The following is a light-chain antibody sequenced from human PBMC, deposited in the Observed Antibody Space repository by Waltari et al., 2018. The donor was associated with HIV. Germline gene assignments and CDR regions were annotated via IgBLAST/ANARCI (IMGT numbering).Light chain of an antibody. Sequence: QSVLTQPPSASGTPGQRVTISCSGSTSNIGSNTINWYQQLPGTAPKLLIYSNKQRPSGVPYRFSGSKSGTSASLAISGLQSEDEADYSCAAWDDSLNGPVFGGGTKLTVL. CDR2: SNK. CDR1: TSNIGSNT. CDR3: AAWDDSLNGPV. J-gene: IGLJ3*02. V-gene: IGLV1-44*01.